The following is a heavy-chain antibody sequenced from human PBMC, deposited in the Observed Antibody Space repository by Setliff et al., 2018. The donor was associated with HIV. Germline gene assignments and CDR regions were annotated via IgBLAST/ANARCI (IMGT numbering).Heavy chain of an antibody. CDR3: ARDRTAGYIYDYGY. D-gene: IGHD3-16*01. V-gene: IGHV1-46*01. J-gene: IGHJ4*02. CDR2: VNPSGGST. Sequence: ASVKVSCKASGYTFTSYCIHWVRQAPGQGLEWLGLVNPSGGSTAYAQKFQGRVTMTSDTSTNTVYMDLSGLRSDDTAVYYCARDRTAGYIYDYGYWGQGTLVTV. CDR1: GYTFTSYC.